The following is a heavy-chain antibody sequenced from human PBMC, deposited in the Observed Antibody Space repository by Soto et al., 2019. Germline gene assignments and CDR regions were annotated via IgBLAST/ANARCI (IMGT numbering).Heavy chain of an antibody. J-gene: IGHJ4*02. D-gene: IGHD5-18*01. CDR1: GGTFSSYA. V-gene: IGHV1-69*06. CDR3: ARGGYSYGYGFYYFDY. CDR2: IIPIFGTA. Sequence: QVQLVQSGAEVKKPGSSVKVSCQASGGTFSSYAISWVRQAPGQGLEWMGGIIPIFGTANYAQKFQGRVTITADKSTSTAYMELSSLRPEDTAVYYCARGGYSYGYGFYYFDYWGQGTLVTVSS.